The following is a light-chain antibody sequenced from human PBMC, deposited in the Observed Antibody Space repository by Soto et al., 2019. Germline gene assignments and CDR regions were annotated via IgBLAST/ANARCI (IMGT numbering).Light chain of an antibody. CDR3: CSYASTITWV. CDR1: SSDVGTYNL. V-gene: IGLV2-23*02. J-gene: IGLJ3*02. CDR2: EVD. Sequence: QSALTQPASVSGSPGQSITISCTGTSSDVGTYNLVSWYQQHPGKAPKLLISEVDKRPSGVSNRFSGSKSGNRASLTISGLQAEDEADYYCCSYASTITWVFGGWTKVTVL.